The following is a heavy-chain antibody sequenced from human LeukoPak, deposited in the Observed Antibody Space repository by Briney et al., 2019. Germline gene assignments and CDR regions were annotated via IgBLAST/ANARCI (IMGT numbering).Heavy chain of an antibody. D-gene: IGHD2-2*01. CDR2: IYYSGST. J-gene: IGHJ5*02. CDR1: GYSISSGYY. CDR3: ARGGRYCSSTSCYWFDP. V-gene: IGHV4-61*01. Sequence: SETLSLTCTVSGYSISSGYYWSWIRQPPGKGLEWIGYIYYSGSTNYNPSLKSRVTISVDTSKNQFSLKLSSVTAADTAVYYCARGGRYCSSTSCYWFDPWDQGTLVTVSS.